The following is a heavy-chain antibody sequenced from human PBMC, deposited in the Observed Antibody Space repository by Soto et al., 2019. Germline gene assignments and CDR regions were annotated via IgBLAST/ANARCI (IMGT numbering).Heavy chain of an antibody. J-gene: IGHJ4*02. V-gene: IGHV3-23*01. Sequence: PGGSLRLSCAASGCSFGSYALSWVRKAPGKGLEWVSTISGSDGKTFYADSVKGRFSISRDTSQSTLYLQMNSLRADDTAMYYCARWSYLDYWGQGTRVTVSS. CDR2: ISGSDGKT. D-gene: IGHD3-3*01. CDR1: GCSFGSYA. CDR3: ARWSYLDY.